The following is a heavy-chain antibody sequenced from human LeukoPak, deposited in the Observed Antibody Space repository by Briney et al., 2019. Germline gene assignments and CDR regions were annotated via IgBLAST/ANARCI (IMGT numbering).Heavy chain of an antibody. D-gene: IGHD6-19*01. CDR2: IYTSGST. V-gene: IGHV4-4*09. CDR1: GGSISSHY. J-gene: IGHJ3*02. Sequence: SETLSLTCIVSGGSISSHYWSWIRQPPGKGLEWIGYIYTSGSTKYNPSLKSRVTISVDTSKKQFSLNLSSVTAADTAVYYCAGYGIAVSGTEAFDIWGQGTMATVSS. CDR3: AGYGIAVSGTEAFDI.